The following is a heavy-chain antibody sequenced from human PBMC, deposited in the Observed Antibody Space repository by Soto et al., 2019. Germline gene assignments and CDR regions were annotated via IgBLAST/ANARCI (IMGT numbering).Heavy chain of an antibody. CDR2: MNPNTGQT. CDR3: ARNPANTGWFAY. D-gene: IGHD6-19*01. Sequence: QVQLVQSGAEVKKPGASVKVSCKTSGYTFTTYDINWVRQATGQGLEWMGWMNPNTGQTGYAQNFQGRVTMTRETSISTAYMELSSLTAEDTAVYYCARNPANTGWFAYWGQGTLVTVSS. CDR1: GYTFTTYD. V-gene: IGHV1-8*01. J-gene: IGHJ4*02.